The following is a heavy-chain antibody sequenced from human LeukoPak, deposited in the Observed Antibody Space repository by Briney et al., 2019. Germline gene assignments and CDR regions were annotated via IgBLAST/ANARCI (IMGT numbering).Heavy chain of an antibody. CDR1: GGSISSSSYY. V-gene: IGHV4-39*07. CDR3: ARAAGYSYASYGMDV. CDR2: IYYSGST. D-gene: IGHD5-18*01. J-gene: IGHJ6*02. Sequence: SETLSLTCTVSGGSISSSSYYWGWIRQPPGKGLEWIGSIYYSGSTYYNPSLKSRVTISVDTSKNQFSLKLSSVTAADTAVYYCARAAGYSYASYGMDVWGQGTTVTVSS.